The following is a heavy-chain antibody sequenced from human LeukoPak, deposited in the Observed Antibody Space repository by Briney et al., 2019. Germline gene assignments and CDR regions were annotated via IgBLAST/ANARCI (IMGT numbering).Heavy chain of an antibody. V-gene: IGHV3-48*03. D-gene: IGHD5-24*01. CDR3: ARQASGDGYNFDY. J-gene: IGHJ4*02. CDR1: GFTFRAYQ. Sequence: GGSLRLSCAASGFTFRAYQMSWVRQVPGKGLEWVSYISSSGSPIYYADSVKGRFIISRDNAENSLYLQMNSLRVEDTALYYCARQASGDGYNFDYWGQGTLVTVSS. CDR2: ISSSGSPI.